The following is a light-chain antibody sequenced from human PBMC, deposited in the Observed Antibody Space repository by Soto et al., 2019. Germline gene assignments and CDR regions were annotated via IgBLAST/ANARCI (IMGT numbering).Light chain of an antibody. Sequence: EVVLTQSPGTLSLSPGERATLSCRASQSVKDYLAWYQQKPGQPPRLLIFDASNRATGFPARFSGGGSGTDFTLTISSLEPEDFAVYYCQQRANWPPPFGGGTKLEI. CDR2: DAS. V-gene: IGKV3-11*01. CDR1: QSVKDY. J-gene: IGKJ4*01. CDR3: QQRANWPPP.